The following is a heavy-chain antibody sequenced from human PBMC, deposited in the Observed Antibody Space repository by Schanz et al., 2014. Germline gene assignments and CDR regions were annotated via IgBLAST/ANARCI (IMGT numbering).Heavy chain of an antibody. CDR3: AATTILAD. Sequence: QVQLVESGGGVVQPGRSLRLSCAASGFTFSSYGMHWVRQAPGKGLEWVAVIWYDGNNKFYADSVKGRFIISRDNSKNTLDLQMNSLRGEDTAVYYCAATTILADWGQGTLVAVSS. CDR2: IWYDGNNK. J-gene: IGHJ4*02. CDR1: GFTFSSYG. V-gene: IGHV3-33*01. D-gene: IGHD3-3*01.